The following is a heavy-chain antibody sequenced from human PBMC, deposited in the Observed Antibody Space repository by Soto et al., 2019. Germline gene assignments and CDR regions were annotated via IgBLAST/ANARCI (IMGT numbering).Heavy chain of an antibody. Sequence: PVGSLRLSCAASGFTFSSYAMSWVRQAPGKGLEWVSAISGSGGSTYYADSVKGRFTISRDNSKNTLYLQMNSLRAEDTAVYYCATDSTVTPGGWFDPWGQGTLVTVSS. V-gene: IGHV3-23*01. CDR2: ISGSGGST. J-gene: IGHJ5*02. CDR3: ATDSTVTPGGWFDP. CDR1: GFTFSSYA. D-gene: IGHD4-17*01.